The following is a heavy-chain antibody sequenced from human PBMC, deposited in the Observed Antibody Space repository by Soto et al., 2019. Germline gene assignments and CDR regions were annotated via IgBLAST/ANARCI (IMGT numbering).Heavy chain of an antibody. CDR1: GYTFTRSG. CDR2: ISSYNGDT. CDR3: ARDSPPVDD. J-gene: IGHJ4*02. V-gene: IGHV1-18*01. Sequence: ASVKVSCKASGYTFTRSGISWVRQAPGQGPEWMGWISSYNGDTNYAQTFQGRVTMTTDTSTSTAYIELRSLRSDDTAVYYCARDSPPVDDWGQGTLVTVSS.